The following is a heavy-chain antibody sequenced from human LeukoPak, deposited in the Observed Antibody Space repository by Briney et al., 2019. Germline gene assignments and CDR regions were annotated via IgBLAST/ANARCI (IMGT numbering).Heavy chain of an antibody. CDR1: GYTFTSYG. D-gene: IGHD5-18*01. Sequence: ASVKVSCKASGYTFTSYGISWVRQAPGQGLEWMVWISAYNGNTNYAQKLQGRVTMTTDTSTSTAYMELRSLRSDDTAVYYCARSGYSYGRSYYYYGMDVWGQGTTVTVSS. V-gene: IGHV1-18*01. J-gene: IGHJ6*02. CDR3: ARSGYSYGRSYYYYGMDV. CDR2: ISAYNGNT.